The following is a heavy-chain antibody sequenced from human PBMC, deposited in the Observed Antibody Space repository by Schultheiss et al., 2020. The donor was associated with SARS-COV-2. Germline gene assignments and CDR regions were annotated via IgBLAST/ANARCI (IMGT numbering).Heavy chain of an antibody. Sequence: SETLSLTCAVYGGSFSGYYWSWIRQPPGKGLEWIGEINHSGSTNYNPSLKSRVTISVDTSKNQFSLKLSSVTAADTAVYYCARDESYDSSGSGYWGQGTLVTVSS. D-gene: IGHD3-22*01. CDR1: GGSFSGYY. V-gene: IGHV4-34*01. J-gene: IGHJ4*02. CDR3: ARDESYDSSGSGY. CDR2: INHSGST.